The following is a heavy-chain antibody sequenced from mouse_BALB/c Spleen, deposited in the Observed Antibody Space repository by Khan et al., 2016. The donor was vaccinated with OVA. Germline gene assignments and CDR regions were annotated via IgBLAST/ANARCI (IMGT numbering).Heavy chain of an antibody. D-gene: IGHD6-1*01. CDR2: IAPANGNT. Sequence: VQLKPSGAELVKPGASVKLSCTASGFNIKDTYLHWVKQRPEQGLEWIGRIAPANGNTQYDPKFQGKATITADTSSNTSSLQLNSLTSEDTAVYDWAHPSEDPRDFEVWGAGTTVTVSS. V-gene: IGHV14-3*02. CDR1: GFNIKDTY. CDR3: AHPSEDPRDFEV. J-gene: IGHJ1*01.